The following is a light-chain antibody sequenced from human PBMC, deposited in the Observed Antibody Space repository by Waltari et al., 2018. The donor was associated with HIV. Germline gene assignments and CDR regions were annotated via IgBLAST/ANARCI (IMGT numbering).Light chain of an antibody. CDR2: DNI. V-gene: IGLV1-40*01. Sequence: QSVLTQPPSVSGAPGQRVTIFCTGSSSNIRAGNAVHRFQLLPGTAPKVVIFDNIDRPAGVPARFSGSRSGTSASLAINELRAEDEADYYCHSHAGNLGVFGGGTKVTVL. J-gene: IGLJ3*02. CDR1: SSNIRAGNA. CDR3: HSHAGNLGV.